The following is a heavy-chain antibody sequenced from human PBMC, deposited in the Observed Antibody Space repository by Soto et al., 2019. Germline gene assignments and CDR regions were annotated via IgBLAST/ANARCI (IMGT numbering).Heavy chain of an antibody. D-gene: IGHD1-26*01. CDR2: ISSSSSTI. CDR3: AKDPGGWDLTPSGYALDV. CDR1: GFTFSSYS. V-gene: IGHV3-48*02. Sequence: PGGSLRLSCAASGFTFSSYSMNWVRQAPGKGLEWVSYISSSSSTIYYADSVKGRFTISRENSKNTVYLQMNSLRDEDTAVYFFAKDPGGWDLTPSGYALDVWGQGTTVTVSS. J-gene: IGHJ6*02.